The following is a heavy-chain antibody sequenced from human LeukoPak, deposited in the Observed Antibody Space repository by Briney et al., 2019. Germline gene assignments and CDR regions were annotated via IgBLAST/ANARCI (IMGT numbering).Heavy chain of an antibody. V-gene: IGHV3-23*01. D-gene: IGHD6-19*01. Sequence: GGSLRLSCAASGFTFSTCSMTWVRQAPGKGLEWVSSIYGSGERTFYADSVRGRFTVSRDNSKNTLYLEMNSLRAEDTAVYFCAKDVVPDSGWDLDHWGQGTLVTVSS. CDR2: IYGSGERT. CDR1: GFTFSTCS. CDR3: AKDVVPDSGWDLDH. J-gene: IGHJ4*02.